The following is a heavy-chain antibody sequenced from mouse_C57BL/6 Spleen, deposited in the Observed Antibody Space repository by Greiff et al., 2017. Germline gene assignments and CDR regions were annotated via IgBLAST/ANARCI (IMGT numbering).Heavy chain of an antibody. D-gene: IGHD1-1*01. V-gene: IGHV1-69*01. J-gene: IGHJ2*01. CDR1: GYTFTSYW. Sequence: QVQLKQPGAELVMPGASVKLSCKASGYTFTSYWMHWVKQRPGQGLEWIGEIDPSDSYTNYNQKFKGKSTLTVDKSSSTAYMQLSSLTSEDSAVYYCARSITTVVANFDYWGQGTTLTVSS. CDR2: IDPSDSYT. CDR3: ARSITTVVANFDY.